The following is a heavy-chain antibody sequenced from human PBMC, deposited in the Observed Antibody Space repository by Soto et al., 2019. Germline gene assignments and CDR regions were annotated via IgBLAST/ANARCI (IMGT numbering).Heavy chain of an antibody. CDR2: INPGNGNT. V-gene: IGHV1-3*01. CDR1: GYTXTSYG. CDR3: ARGGYFDSSNYLDY. Sequence: SXKVSFKASGYTXTSYGMHWVRQAPGRGLGWIGWINPGNGNTKYSQKFQGRVIIDRDTSAITAYMELSSLRSEDTAVYYCARGGYFDSSNYLDYWGLGTLVTVSS. D-gene: IGHD3-22*01. J-gene: IGHJ4*02.